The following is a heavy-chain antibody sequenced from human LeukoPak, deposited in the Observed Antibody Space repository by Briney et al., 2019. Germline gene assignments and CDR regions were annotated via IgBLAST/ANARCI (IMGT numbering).Heavy chain of an antibody. Sequence: ASVRVSCKASGYTFTRHQINWLGQAAAQGLEWMGWMNPNSGKTAYAQKFQGRVTMTWDTSINTANMELGSLRSDDPRVYYCAKGRPTNLGGIYWGQGTLVTVSS. CDR2: MNPNSGKT. D-gene: IGHD7-27*01. CDR1: GYTFTRHQ. CDR3: AKGRPTNLGGIY. V-gene: IGHV1-8*02. J-gene: IGHJ4*02.